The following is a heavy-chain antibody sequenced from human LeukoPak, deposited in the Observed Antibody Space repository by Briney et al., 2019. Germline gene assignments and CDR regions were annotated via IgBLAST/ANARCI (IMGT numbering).Heavy chain of an antibody. J-gene: IGHJ4*02. CDR1: GFTFSNAW. Sequence: PGGSLRLSCAASGFTFSNAWMSWVRQAPGKGLEWVAVISYDGSNKYYADSVKGRFTISRDNSKNTLYLQMNSLRAEDTAVYYCARGWKGSITMVRGVTKSFDYWGQGTLVTVSS. D-gene: IGHD3-10*01. CDR3: ARGWKGSITMVRGVTKSFDY. CDR2: ISYDGSNK. V-gene: IGHV3-30-3*01.